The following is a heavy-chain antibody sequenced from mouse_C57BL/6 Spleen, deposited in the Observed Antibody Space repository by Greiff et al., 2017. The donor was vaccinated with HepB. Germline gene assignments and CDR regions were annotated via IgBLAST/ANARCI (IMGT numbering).Heavy chain of an antibody. CDR1: GYTFTDYN. V-gene: IGHV1-18*01. CDR2: INPNNGGN. D-gene: IGHD3-3*01. CDR3: ARGGQDYFDY. Sequence: EVQLQQSGPELVKPGASVKIPCKASGYTFTDYNIDWVKQSHGKSLEWIGDINPNNGGNIYNQKFKGKATLTVDKSSSTAYMELRSLTSEDTAVYYCARGGQDYFDYWGQGTTLTVSS. J-gene: IGHJ2*01.